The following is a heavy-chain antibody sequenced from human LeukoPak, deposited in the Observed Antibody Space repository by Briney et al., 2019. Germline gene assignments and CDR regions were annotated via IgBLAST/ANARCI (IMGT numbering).Heavy chain of an antibody. CDR3: ARKAIKVTTFDY. J-gene: IGHJ4*02. D-gene: IGHD2-21*02. V-gene: IGHV3-21*01. CDR2: ISSSSSYI. CDR1: GFTVSTNY. Sequence: PAGSLRLSCAASGFTVSTNYMTWVRQAPGKGLEWVSSISSSSSYIYYADSVKGRFTISRDIAKNSLYLQMSRLRGEDTAVYYCARKAIKVTTFDYWGQGTLVTVSS.